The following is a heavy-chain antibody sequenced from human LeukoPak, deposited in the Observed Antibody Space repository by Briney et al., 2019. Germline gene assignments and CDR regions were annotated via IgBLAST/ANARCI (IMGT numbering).Heavy chain of an antibody. V-gene: IGHV4-59*01. Sequence: SETLSLTCTVSGGSISSYYWSWIRQPPGKGLEWIGYIYYRGSTNYNPSLKSRVTISVDTSKNQFSLKLSPVTAADTAVYYCARDFGVVPAAIWGQGTLVTVSS. CDR2: IYYRGST. CDR3: ARDFGVVPAAI. CDR1: GGSISSYY. J-gene: IGHJ4*02. D-gene: IGHD2-2*01.